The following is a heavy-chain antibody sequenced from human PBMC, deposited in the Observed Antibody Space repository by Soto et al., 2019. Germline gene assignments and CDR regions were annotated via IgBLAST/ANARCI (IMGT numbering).Heavy chain of an antibody. D-gene: IGHD2-15*01. CDR2: INHGGST. CDR3: ARRGHCSGGSCFPGGYYYYYMDV. CDR1: GGSFSGYY. J-gene: IGHJ6*03. V-gene: IGHV4-34*01. Sequence: SETLSLTCAVYGGSFSGYYWSWIRQPPGKGLEWIGEINHGGSTNYNPSLKSRVTISVDTSKNQFSLKLSSVTAADTAVYYCARRGHCSGGSCFPGGYYYYYMDVWGKGTTVTVSS.